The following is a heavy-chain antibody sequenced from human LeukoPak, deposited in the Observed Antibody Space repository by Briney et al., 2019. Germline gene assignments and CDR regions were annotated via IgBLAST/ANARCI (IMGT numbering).Heavy chain of an antibody. CDR3: ARYMRASGTYDFDY. Sequence: ASVKVSCKASGYTFTSYAMHWVRQAPGQRLEWMGWINAGNGNTKYSQKFQGRVTITRDTSASTAYMELSSLRSEDTAVYYCARYMRASGTYDFDYWGQGTLVTVSS. D-gene: IGHD3-3*01. CDR1: GYTFTSYA. V-gene: IGHV1-3*01. J-gene: IGHJ4*02. CDR2: INAGNGNT.